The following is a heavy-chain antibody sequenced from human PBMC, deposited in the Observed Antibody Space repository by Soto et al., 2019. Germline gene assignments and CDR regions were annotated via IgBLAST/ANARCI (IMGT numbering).Heavy chain of an antibody. Sequence: XEFLRLSCAASGFTFSSYSMNWVRQAPGKGLEWVSYISSSSSTIYYADSVKGRFTISRDNAKNSLYLQMNSLRDEDTAVYYCARDQTYYYDSSGYYYTGRNYGMDVWGQGTTVTVSS. D-gene: IGHD3-22*01. CDR3: ARDQTYYYDSSGYYYTGRNYGMDV. J-gene: IGHJ6*02. CDR2: ISSSSSTI. V-gene: IGHV3-48*02. CDR1: GFTFSSYS.